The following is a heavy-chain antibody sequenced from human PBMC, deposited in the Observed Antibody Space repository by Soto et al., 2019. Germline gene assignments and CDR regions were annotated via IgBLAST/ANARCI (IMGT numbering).Heavy chain of an antibody. CDR2: ISAYNGNT. D-gene: IGHD6-13*01. CDR3: ASSAAAGTGYYYYYDMDV. V-gene: IGHV1-18*01. J-gene: IGHJ6*03. CDR1: GYTFTSYG. Sequence: ASVKVSCKASGYTFTSYGISWVRQAPGQGLEWMGWISAYNGNTNYAQKLQGRVTMTTDTSTSTAYMELSRLRSDDTAVYYCASSAAAGTGYYYYYDMDVWGKGTTVTVSS.